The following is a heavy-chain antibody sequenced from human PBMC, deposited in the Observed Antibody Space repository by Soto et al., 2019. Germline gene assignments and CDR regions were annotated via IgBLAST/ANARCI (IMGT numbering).Heavy chain of an antibody. Sequence: GGSLRLSCAASGFTFSSYSMNWVRQAPGKGLEWVSSISSSSSYIYYADSVKGRFTISRDNAKNSLYLQMNSLRAEDTAVYYCARDSGRGCSGGSCGMDVWGKGTTVTVSS. V-gene: IGHV3-21*01. CDR3: ARDSGRGCSGGSCGMDV. J-gene: IGHJ6*04. CDR1: GFTFSSYS. CDR2: ISSSSSYI. D-gene: IGHD2-15*01.